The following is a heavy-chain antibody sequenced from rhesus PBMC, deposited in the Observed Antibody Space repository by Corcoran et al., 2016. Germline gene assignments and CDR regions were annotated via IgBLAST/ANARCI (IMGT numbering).Heavy chain of an antibody. V-gene: IGHV4-65*01. D-gene: IGHD3-9*01. Sequence: QVQLQESGPGLVKPSETLSLTCAVSGGSVSSSNWWSWSRQPPGKGPEWFGYISGSSGSTYYNPSLKGRFTITPDTAKKHFALKLSSGTAADTAVYYCARMDEDDYGYSYSYYFDYWGQGVLVTVSS. CDR1: GGSVSSSNW. J-gene: IGHJ4*01. CDR3: ARMDEDDYGYSYSYYFDY. CDR2: ISGSSGST.